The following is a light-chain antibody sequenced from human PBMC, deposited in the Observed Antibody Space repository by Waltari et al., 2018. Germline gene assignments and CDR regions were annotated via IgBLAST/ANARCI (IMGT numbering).Light chain of an antibody. CDR3: QSYDISLSGSL. CDR1: SSNIGGGYD. J-gene: IGLJ2*01. V-gene: IGLV1-40*01. CDR2: NTT. Sequence: QSVLTQPPSVSGAPGQRVTIPCTGSSSNIGGGYDVQWYQQLPGTAPKLLIYNTTKRPSGVPDRFSGSKSGTSASLAITGLQAEDEADYYCQSYDISLSGSLFGGGTKLTVL.